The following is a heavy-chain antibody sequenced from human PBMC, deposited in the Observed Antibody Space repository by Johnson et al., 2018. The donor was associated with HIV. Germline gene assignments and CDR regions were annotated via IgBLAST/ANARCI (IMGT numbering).Heavy chain of an antibody. CDR1: GFTFTNYA. CDR2: ISYDGTNK. J-gene: IGHJ3*02. D-gene: IGHD1-14*01. CDR3: AKDNPGVSHAFDI. V-gene: IGHV3-30*18. Sequence: QVQLVESGGGVVQPGRSLRLSCAASGFTFTNYAMHWVRQAPGKGLEWVAVISYDGTNKYYADSVKGRFTISRDSSKNTLYLQMNSLRAEDTAVYYCAKDNPGVSHAFDIWGQGTMVTVSS.